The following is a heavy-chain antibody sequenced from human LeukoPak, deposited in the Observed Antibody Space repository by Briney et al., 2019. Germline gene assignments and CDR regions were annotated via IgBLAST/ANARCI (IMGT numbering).Heavy chain of an antibody. J-gene: IGHJ5*02. CDR2: ISAYNGNT. V-gene: IGHV1-18*01. Sequence: ASVTVSCKASGYTFTSYGISWVRQAPGQGLEWMGWISAYNGNTNYAQKLQGRVTMTTDTSTSTAYKELRSLRSDDTAVYYCARDKGYSSSLFGWFDPWGQGTLVTVSS. CDR1: GYTFTSYG. D-gene: IGHD6-6*01. CDR3: ARDKGYSSSLFGWFDP.